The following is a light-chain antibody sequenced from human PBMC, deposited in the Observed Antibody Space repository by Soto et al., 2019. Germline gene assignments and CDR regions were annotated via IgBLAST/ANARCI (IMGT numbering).Light chain of an antibody. V-gene: IGKV3-20*01. CDR1: LSISNS. Sequence: IVFSQSPSALSLSPGERAPISCRASLSISNSLAWYQQKPGQAPRLLISGASSRATGIPDRFSGSGSGTDFTLTISRLEPEDFAVYYCQQYGSSPITFGQGTRLEIK. J-gene: IGKJ5*01. CDR2: GAS. CDR3: QQYGSSPIT.